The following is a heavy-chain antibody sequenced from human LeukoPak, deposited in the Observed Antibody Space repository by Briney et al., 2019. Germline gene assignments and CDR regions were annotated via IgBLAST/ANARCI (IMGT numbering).Heavy chain of an antibody. J-gene: IGHJ6*03. CDR2: TSAYNGNT. CDR1: GYTFTGYY. Sequence: GASVKVSCKASGYTFTGYYMHWVRQAPGQGLEWMGWTSAYNGNTDYAQKLQGRVTMTTDTSTSTAYMELRSLRSDDTAVYYCARVDRDGYYYMDVWGKGTTVTVSS. CDR3: ARVDRDGYYYMDV. V-gene: IGHV1-18*04. D-gene: IGHD3-9*01.